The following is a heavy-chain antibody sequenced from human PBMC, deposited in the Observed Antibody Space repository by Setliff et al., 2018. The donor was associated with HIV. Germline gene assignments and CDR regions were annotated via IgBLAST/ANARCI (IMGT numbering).Heavy chain of an antibody. CDR3: AREKRQIWSTDYYYHYGLDV. J-gene: IGHJ6*02. CDR1: GDSISSDF. V-gene: IGHV4-59*01. D-gene: IGHD5-18*01. Sequence: PSSPLSLPCSVSGDSISSDFYIWIRQPPGKGLEWMGSSHYNGNTNITPSLKSRVTMSLDTPRNEFYLTLTSVTAADTAVYYCAREKRQIWSTDYYYHYGLDVWGQGITVTVSS. CDR2: SHYNGNT.